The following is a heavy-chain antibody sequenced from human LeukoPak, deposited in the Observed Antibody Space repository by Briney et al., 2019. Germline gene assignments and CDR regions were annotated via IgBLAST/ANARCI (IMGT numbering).Heavy chain of an antibody. J-gene: IGHJ4*02. CDR1: GDSIITTSYH. Sequence: SETLSLTCTVSGDSIITTSYHWGWIRQPPGKGLEWIGSIYYSGSTYHNPSLKSRVTISVDTSKNQFSLKLSSVTAADTAVYYCARAVGGVFDYWGQGTLVTVSS. CDR2: IYYSGST. V-gene: IGHV4-39*07. D-gene: IGHD3-16*01. CDR3: ARAVGGVFDY.